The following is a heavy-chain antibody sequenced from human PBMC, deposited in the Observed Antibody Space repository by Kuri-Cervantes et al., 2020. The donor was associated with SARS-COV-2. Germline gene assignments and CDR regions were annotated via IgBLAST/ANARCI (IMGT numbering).Heavy chain of an antibody. CDR1: GFAFSSYS. V-gene: IGHV3-48*01. CDR2: ISSSSSTI. CDR3: ASLGAFDI. J-gene: IGHJ3*02. Sequence: LSLTCAASGFAFSSYSMNWVRQAPGKGLEWVSYISSSSSTIYYADSVKGRFTISRDNAKNSLYLQMNSLSAEDTAVYYCASLGAFDIWGQGTMVTVSS.